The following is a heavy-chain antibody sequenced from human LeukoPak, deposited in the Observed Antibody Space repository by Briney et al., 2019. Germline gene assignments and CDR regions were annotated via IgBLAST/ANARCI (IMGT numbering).Heavy chain of an antibody. CDR2: ISAYNGNT. D-gene: IGHD2-15*01. J-gene: IGHJ4*02. Sequence: ASVKVSCKASGYTFTSYGISWVRQAPGQGLEWMGWISAYNGNTNYAQKLHGRVTMTKDPSTSTAYMELRSLRSDDTAVYHCARGAWAVVVAASFDYWGQGTLVTVSS. V-gene: IGHV1-18*01. CDR1: GYTFTSYG. CDR3: ARGAWAVVVAASFDY.